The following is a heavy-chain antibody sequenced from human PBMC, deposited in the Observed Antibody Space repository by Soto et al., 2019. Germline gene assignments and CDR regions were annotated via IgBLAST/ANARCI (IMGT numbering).Heavy chain of an antibody. V-gene: IGHV3-9*01. J-gene: IGHJ6*02. Sequence: EVQLVESGGGLVQPGRSLRLSCVGSGFTFEDYVMHWVRQVPGKGLEWVSHISWDGYSIGYAGSVRGRFTISRDNAKNSLFLQMYSLRPEDTALYYCARSWSGSTSGRVDVWGQGTTVTVSS. CDR1: GFTFEDYV. CDR3: ARSWSGSTSGRVDV. D-gene: IGHD3-3*01. CDR2: ISWDGYSI.